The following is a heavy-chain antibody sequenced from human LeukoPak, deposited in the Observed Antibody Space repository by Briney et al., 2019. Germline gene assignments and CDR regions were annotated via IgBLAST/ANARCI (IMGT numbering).Heavy chain of an antibody. Sequence: ASVKVSCKAFGYTFTGYYMHWVRQAPGQGLEWMGRINPNSGGTNYAQKFQGRVTMTRDTSISTAYMELSRLRSDDTAVYYCARDYGRNYDSSGYRDYWGQGTLVTVSS. D-gene: IGHD3-22*01. J-gene: IGHJ4*02. CDR1: GYTFTGYY. CDR3: ARDYGRNYDSSGYRDY. V-gene: IGHV1-2*06. CDR2: INPNSGGT.